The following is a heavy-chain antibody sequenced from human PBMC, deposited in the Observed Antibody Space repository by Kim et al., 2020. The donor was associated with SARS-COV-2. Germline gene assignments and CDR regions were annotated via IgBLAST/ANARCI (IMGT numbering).Heavy chain of an antibody. Sequence: TGNTGYAQKFQGRVTMTRDTSISTAYLELSSLRSEDMAVYYCARGRAMDVWGKGSTVTVSS. CDR2: TGNT. CDR3: ARGRAMDV. V-gene: IGHV1-8*01. J-gene: IGHJ6*03.